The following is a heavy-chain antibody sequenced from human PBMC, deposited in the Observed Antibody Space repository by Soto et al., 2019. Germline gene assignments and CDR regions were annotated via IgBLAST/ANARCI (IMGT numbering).Heavy chain of an antibody. CDR2: IIPVFGTA. CDR3: SRGDATKIVVTTYYAMDV. D-gene: IGHD4-17*01. V-gene: IGHV1-69*12. CDR1: GGTLSNYG. Sequence: VQLVQSGAEVKKPGSSVRVSCKASGGTLSNYGISWVRQAPGQGLEWMGGIIPVFGTANYAQKFQGRVTITADESKSTVYMDVTSLRSEDTAVYYCSRGDATKIVVTTYYAMDVWGQGTTVSVSS. J-gene: IGHJ6*02.